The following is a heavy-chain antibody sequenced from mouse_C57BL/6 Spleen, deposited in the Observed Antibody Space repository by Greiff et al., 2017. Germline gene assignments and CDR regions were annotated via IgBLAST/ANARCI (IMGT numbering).Heavy chain of an antibody. CDR3: ARAYEGYSAWFAY. J-gene: IGHJ3*01. D-gene: IGHD2-3*01. V-gene: IGHV8-12*01. Sequence: QVTLKESGPGILQSSQTLSLTCSFSGFSLSTSGMGVSWIRQPSGKGLEWLAHIYWDDDKRYNPSLKSPLTISKDTSRNQVFLKITSVDTADTATYNCARAYEGYSAWFAYWGQGTLVTVSA. CDR1: GFSLSTSGMG. CDR2: IYWDDDK.